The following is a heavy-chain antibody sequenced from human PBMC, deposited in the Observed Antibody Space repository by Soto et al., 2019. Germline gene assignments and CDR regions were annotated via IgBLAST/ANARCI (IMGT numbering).Heavy chain of an antibody. Sequence: SETLSLTCTVSGGSVTSGGYYWSWIRHCPGKGLEWIGYIYSSGDTNYNPSLNSRVALSVDTSKNQVSLQLTSVTAADTAVYYCARLASGWQYYYFDFWGRGTPVTVSS. CDR2: IYSSGDT. V-gene: IGHV4-61*08. CDR3: ARLASGWQYYYFDF. J-gene: IGHJ2*01. D-gene: IGHD6-19*01. CDR1: GGSVTSGGYY.